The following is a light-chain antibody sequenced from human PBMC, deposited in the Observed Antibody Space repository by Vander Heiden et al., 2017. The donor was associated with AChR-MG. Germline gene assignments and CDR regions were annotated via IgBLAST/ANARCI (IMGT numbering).Light chain of an antibody. CDR3: QQYNNWPPLT. CDR1: QSVSSN. Sequence: EIVMTQSPATLSVSPGEGATFPCRARQSVSSNLAWYQQKPGQAPRLLIYGASTSATSIPARFSGSGSGTKVTLTISSLQSEDFAVYYCQQYNNWPPLTFGGGTKVEIK. CDR2: GAS. V-gene: IGKV3-15*01. J-gene: IGKJ4*01.